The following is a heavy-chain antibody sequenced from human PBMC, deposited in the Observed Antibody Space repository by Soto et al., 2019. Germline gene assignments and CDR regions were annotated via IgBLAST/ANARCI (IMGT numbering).Heavy chain of an antibody. CDR2: IKQDGSEK. Sequence: GGSLRLSCAASGFTFSSYWMSWVRQAPGKGLEWVANIKQDGSEKYYVDSVKGRFTISRDNAKNSLYLQMNSLIAEDTAVYYCARVEGITGTTLSLYYYGMDVWGQGTTVTVSS. V-gene: IGHV3-7*01. CDR1: GFTFSSYW. CDR3: ARVEGITGTTLSLYYYGMDV. D-gene: IGHD1-7*01. J-gene: IGHJ6*02.